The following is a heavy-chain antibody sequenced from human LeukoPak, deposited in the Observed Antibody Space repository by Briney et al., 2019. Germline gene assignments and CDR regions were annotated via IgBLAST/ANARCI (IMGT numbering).Heavy chain of an antibody. Sequence: PSETLSLTCTVSGDSISKYYWSWIRQPPGKGLEWIGYIHYSGSNNNNPSLKSRLTISIDTSKNQFSLKLSSVTAADTAAYYCARNYASGNYFDFYYYDMDVWGQGTAVTVSS. D-gene: IGHD3-10*01. CDR1: GDSISKYY. V-gene: IGHV4-59*01. CDR2: IHYSGSN. J-gene: IGHJ6*02. CDR3: ARNYASGNYFDFYYYDMDV.